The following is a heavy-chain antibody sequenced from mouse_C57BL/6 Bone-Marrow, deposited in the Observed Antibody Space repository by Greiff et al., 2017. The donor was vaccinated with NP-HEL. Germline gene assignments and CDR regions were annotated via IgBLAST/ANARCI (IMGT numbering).Heavy chain of an antibody. CDR3: ARYGNYVCAMDY. CDR2: ISSGSSTI. Sequence: EVQRVESGGGLVKPGGSLKLSCAASGFTFSDYGMHWVRQAPEKGLEWVAYISSGSSTIYYADTVKGRFTISRDNAKNTLFLQMTSLRSEDTAVYYCARYGNYVCAMDYWGQGTSVTVSS. CDR1: GFTFSDYG. D-gene: IGHD2-1*01. J-gene: IGHJ4*01. V-gene: IGHV5-17*01.